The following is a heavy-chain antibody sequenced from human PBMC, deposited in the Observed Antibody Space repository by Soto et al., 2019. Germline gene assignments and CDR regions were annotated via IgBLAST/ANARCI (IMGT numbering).Heavy chain of an antibody. CDR3: ASGGAGSGPFTWELPDH. J-gene: IGHJ4*02. D-gene: IGHD1-26*01. V-gene: IGHV1-45*02. Sequence: QMQLVQSGAEVTKTGSSVTVSCQALGNTFSYRYLHWVRQAPGQALEWMGWIAPFSGDVHYAQKFHRVTLTRDRSINPAYTRMSSLRSEDTAIYFCASGGAGSGPFTWELPDHWGQGTLVTVSS. CDR1: GNTFSYRY. CDR2: IAPFSGDV.